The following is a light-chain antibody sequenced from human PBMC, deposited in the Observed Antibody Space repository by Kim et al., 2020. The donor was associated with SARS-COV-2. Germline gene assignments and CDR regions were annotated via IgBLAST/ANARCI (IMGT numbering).Light chain of an antibody. CDR3: CSYASTYTLL. CDR1: TTDVGGYNY. J-gene: IGLJ2*01. Sequence: QSALTQPRSVSGSPGQSVSISCTGATTDVGGYNYVSWYQIHPGKAPRLIIFDVRERPSGVPDRFSGFKSGNTASLTISGLQTEDEADYFCCSYASTYTLLFGGGTQLTVL. V-gene: IGLV2-11*01. CDR2: DVR.